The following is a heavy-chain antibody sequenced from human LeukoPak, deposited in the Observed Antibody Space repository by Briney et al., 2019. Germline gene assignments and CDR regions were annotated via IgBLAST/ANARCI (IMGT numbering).Heavy chain of an antibody. V-gene: IGHV3-21*01. D-gene: IGHD6-19*01. CDR3: ARDQKSGWYDPAGYFDY. Sequence: PGGSLRLSCAASGFTFSSYSMNWVRQAPGKGLEWVSSISSSSSYIYYADSVKGRFTISRDNAKNSLYLQMNSLRAEDTAVYYCARDQKSGWYDPAGYFDYWGQGTLLTVSS. CDR2: ISSSSSYI. J-gene: IGHJ4*02. CDR1: GFTFSSYS.